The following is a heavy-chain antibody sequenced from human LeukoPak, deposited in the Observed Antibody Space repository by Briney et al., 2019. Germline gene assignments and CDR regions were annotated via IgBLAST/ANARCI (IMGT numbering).Heavy chain of an antibody. J-gene: IGHJ6*03. CDR1: GFPFSDFS. CDR3: AKFEGALLGNYYMDV. CDR2: ISGGGDNT. V-gene: IGHV3-23*01. Sequence: GGPLSLSCVVSGFPFSDFSMSWVRQAPGKGLEWVSTISGGGDNTYFADSVKGRFTISRDNSKNTLFLQMVSLSAEDTAVYYCAKFEGALLGNYYMDVWGKGTTVTVSS.